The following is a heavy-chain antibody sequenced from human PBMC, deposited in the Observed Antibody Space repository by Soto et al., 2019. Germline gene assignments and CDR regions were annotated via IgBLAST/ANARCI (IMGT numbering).Heavy chain of an antibody. CDR2: INHSGST. V-gene: IGHV4-34*01. D-gene: IGHD6-6*01. J-gene: IGHJ5*02. Sequence: SETLSLTCAVYGGSFSGYYWSWIRQPPGKGLEWIGEINHSGSTNYNPSLKSRVTISVDTSKNQFSLKLSSVTAADTAVYYCARARGVISSSRLSFDPWGQGTLVTV. CDR3: ARARGVISSSRLSFDP. CDR1: GGSFSGYY.